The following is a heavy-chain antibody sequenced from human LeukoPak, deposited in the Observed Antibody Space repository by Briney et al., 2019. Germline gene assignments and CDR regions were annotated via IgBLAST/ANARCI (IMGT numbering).Heavy chain of an antibody. Sequence: GGSLRLSCAASGFTFSDYYMSWIRQAPGKGLEWVSYISSSGSTIYYADSVKGRFTISRDNAKNSLYLQMNSLRAEDTPVYYCARDRGIAARLRLDYWGQGTLVTVSS. CDR1: GFTFSDYY. J-gene: IGHJ4*02. CDR2: ISSSGSTI. V-gene: IGHV3-11*04. D-gene: IGHD6-6*01. CDR3: ARDRGIAARLRLDY.